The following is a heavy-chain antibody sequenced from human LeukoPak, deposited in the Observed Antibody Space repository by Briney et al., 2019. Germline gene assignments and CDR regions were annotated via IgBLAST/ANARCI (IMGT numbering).Heavy chain of an antibody. V-gene: IGHV1-2*02. J-gene: IGHJ5*02. CDR1: GYTFTDYY. D-gene: IGHD6-13*01. CDR3: ARGRSSSWYNWFDP. Sequence: ASVTVSCKASGYTFTDYYINWVRQAPGQGLEWTGWINPNSGGTNYALKFQGRVTMTRDTSIRTAYMELSRLRSDDTAVYYCARGRSSSWYNWFDPWGQGTLVTVSS. CDR2: INPNSGGT.